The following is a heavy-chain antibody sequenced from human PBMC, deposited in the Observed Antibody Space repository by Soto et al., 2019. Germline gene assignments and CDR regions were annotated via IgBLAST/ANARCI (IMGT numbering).Heavy chain of an antibody. CDR1: GYTFIGYY. Sequence: QVQLVQSGAEVKKPGASVKVSCKASGYTFIGYYIHWVRQAPGQGLEWMGLINPRSGDTTYAQKFQGSLTMTRDTSLSTAYMELSSLISDDTAVYYCGRDGVGATPLGWFDPWGQGSLVTVSS. V-gene: IGHV1-2*06. CDR2: INPRSGDT. J-gene: IGHJ5*02. CDR3: GRDGVGATPLGWFDP. D-gene: IGHD1-26*01.